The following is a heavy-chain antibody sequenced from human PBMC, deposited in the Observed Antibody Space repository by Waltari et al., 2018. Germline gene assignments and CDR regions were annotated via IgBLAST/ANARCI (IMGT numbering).Heavy chain of an antibody. CDR3: AGGNDYGDTWEGMWFDP. CDR1: SGAISSYY. D-gene: IGHD4-17*01. V-gene: IGHV4-59*01. J-gene: IGHJ5*02. Sequence: QVQLQESGPGLVKTSETLSLTCTISSGAISSYYWTWIRQAPGKGMEWIGCTQYSGSPKYNPALKRLVTSSVDTSKNQFSLKLTSFTAADSAVYCFAGGNDYGDTWEGMWFDPWGQGTLVTVSS. CDR2: TQYSGSP.